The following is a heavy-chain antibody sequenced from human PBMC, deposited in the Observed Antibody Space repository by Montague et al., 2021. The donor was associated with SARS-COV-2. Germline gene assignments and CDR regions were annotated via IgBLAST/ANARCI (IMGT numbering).Heavy chain of an antibody. CDR3: ATSSSRSYYVGLDY. Sequence: SETLSLTCALSGGSFSGFQWSWIRQSPGKGLEWIGEINQSGSTNYNVSLKSRLTMSLDTSKNQVSPKLSSVTAADTAAYYCATSSSRSYYVGLDYWGQGTLVTVTS. V-gene: IGHV4-34*01. CDR2: INQSGST. J-gene: IGHJ4*02. D-gene: IGHD3-10*01. CDR1: GGSFSGFQ.